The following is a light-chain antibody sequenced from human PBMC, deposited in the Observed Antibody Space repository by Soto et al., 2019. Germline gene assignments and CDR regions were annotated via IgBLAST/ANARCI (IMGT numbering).Light chain of an antibody. CDR3: LLSYSDGVV. Sequence: QAVVTQEPSLTVSPGGTVTLTCGSSTGAVTSSRYPYWFQQKPGQAPRTLIYDTSNKHSWTPARFSGSLLGGKAALTLSGAQPEDEAEYYCLLSYSDGVVFGGGTKVTVL. J-gene: IGLJ2*01. V-gene: IGLV7-46*01. CDR2: DTS. CDR1: TGAVTSSRY.